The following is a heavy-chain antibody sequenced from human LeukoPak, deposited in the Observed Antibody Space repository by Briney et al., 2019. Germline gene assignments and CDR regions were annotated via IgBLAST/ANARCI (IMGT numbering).Heavy chain of an antibody. CDR3: ARAVRQVYFDY. J-gene: IGHJ4*02. D-gene: IGHD6-19*01. V-gene: IGHV4-61*02. Sequence: KTSETPSLTXTVSGGSISSGSYYWSWIRQPAGKGLEWIGRIYTSGSTNYNPSLKSRVTISVDTSKNQFSLKLSSVTAADTAVYYCARAVRQVYFDYWGQGTLVTVSS. CDR1: GGSISSGSYY. CDR2: IYTSGST.